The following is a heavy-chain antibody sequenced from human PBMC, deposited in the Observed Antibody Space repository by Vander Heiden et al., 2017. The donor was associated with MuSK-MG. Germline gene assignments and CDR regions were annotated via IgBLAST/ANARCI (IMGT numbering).Heavy chain of an antibody. J-gene: IGHJ6*03. D-gene: IGHD2-2*01. V-gene: IGHV4-39*01. Sequence: QLQLQESGPGLVKPSETLSFTCTVSGGSIRSSSYYWGWIRQPPGKGLEWIGSIYYSGSTYYNPSLKSRVTISVDTSKNQFSLKLSSVTAADTAVYYCARLLVPAALSYYYYYMDVWGKGTTVTVSS. CDR2: IYYSGST. CDR1: GGSIRSSSYY. CDR3: ARLLVPAALSYYYYYMDV.